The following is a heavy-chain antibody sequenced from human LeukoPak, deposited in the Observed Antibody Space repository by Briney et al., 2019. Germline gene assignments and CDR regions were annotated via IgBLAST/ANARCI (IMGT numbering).Heavy chain of an antibody. CDR1: GGSISSSNW. D-gene: IGHD3-16*02. V-gene: IGHV4-4*02. J-gene: IGHJ3*02. CDR2: IYYSGST. Sequence: SGTLSLTCAVSGGSISSSNWWSWVRQHPGKGLEWIGYIYYSGSTYYNPSLKSRVTISVDTSKNQFSLKLSSVTAADTAVYYCARADYVWGSYRVLGGPDAFDIWGQGTMVTVSS. CDR3: ARADYVWGSYRVLGGPDAFDI.